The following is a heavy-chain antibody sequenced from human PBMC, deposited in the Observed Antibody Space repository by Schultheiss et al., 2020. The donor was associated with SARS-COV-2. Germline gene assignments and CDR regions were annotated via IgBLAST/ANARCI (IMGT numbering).Heavy chain of an antibody. J-gene: IGHJ4*02. Sequence: GESLKISCAASGFTFSSYAMSWVRQAPGKGLEWVSAISGSGGSTYYADSVKGRFTISRDNSKNTLYLQMNSLRAEDTAVYYCARHYSDTWKEFDYWGQGTLVTVSS. CDR1: GFTFSSYA. CDR3: ARHYSDTWKEFDY. CDR2: ISGSGGST. V-gene: IGHV3-23*01. D-gene: IGHD1-1*01.